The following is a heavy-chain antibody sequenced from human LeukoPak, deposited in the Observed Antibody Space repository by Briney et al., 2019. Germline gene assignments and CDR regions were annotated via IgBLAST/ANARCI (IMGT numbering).Heavy chain of an antibody. Sequence: NPSETLSLTCAVYGGSFSGYYWSWIRQPPGKGLEWIGEINHSGSTNYNPPLKSRVTISVDTSKNQFSLKLSSVTAADTAVYYCARAAPPYYYYYMDVWGKGTTVTISS. J-gene: IGHJ6*03. V-gene: IGHV4-34*01. CDR1: GGSFSGYY. CDR3: ARAAPPYYYYYMDV. CDR2: INHSGST. D-gene: IGHD6-6*01.